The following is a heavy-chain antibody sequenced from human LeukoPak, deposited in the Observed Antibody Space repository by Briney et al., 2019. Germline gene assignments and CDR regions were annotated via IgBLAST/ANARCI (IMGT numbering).Heavy chain of an antibody. D-gene: IGHD3-10*01. CDR2: ISSSSSYI. V-gene: IGHV3-21*01. Sequence: PGGSLRLSCAASGFTFSSYAMSWVRQAPGKGLEWVSSISSSSSYIYYADSVKGRFTISRDNAKNSLYLQMNSLRAEDTAVYYCASFPMVRGVIIAPDYWGQGTLVTVSS. J-gene: IGHJ4*02. CDR1: GFTFSSYA. CDR3: ASFPMVRGVIIAPDY.